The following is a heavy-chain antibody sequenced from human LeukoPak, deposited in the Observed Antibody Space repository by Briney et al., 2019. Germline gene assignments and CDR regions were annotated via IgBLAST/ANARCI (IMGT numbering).Heavy chain of an antibody. Sequence: GGSLRLSCAASGFTFNNYWMTWVRQAPGKGLEWVANIKGDGSEKYYVDSVKGRFTISRDNAKNSLYLQMNSLRAEDTAVYYCARDLSPASGWYRFDPWGQGTLVTVSS. V-gene: IGHV3-7*01. CDR3: ARDLSPASGWYRFDP. J-gene: IGHJ5*02. CDR1: GFTFNNYW. D-gene: IGHD6-19*01. CDR2: IKGDGSEK.